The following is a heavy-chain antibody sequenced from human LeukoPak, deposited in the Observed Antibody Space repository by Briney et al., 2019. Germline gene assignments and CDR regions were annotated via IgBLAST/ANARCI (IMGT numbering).Heavy chain of an antibody. CDR1: GYRFATYA. D-gene: IGHD3/OR15-3a*01. Sequence: ASVKVSCKASGYRFATYAITWVRQAPGQGLEWMGWMNPKSGNTGCAQKFQGRVTMTRTNSISTAYMELSSLTSEDTAIYFCARGPSLHKDWVGGRWFDPWGQGTRVTVFS. CDR3: ARGPSLHKDWVGGRWFDP. J-gene: IGHJ5*02. V-gene: IGHV1-8*01. CDR2: MNPKSGNT.